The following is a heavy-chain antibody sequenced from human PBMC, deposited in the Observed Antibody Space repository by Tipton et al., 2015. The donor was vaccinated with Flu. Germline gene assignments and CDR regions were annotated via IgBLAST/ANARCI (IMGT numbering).Heavy chain of an antibody. CDR2: IFATGTA. CDR3: ARDLRGYSGYTGGDAFDM. CDR1: GEPLGTHY. J-gene: IGHJ3*02. V-gene: IGHV4-4*07. D-gene: IGHD5-12*01. Sequence: TLSLTCTVPGEPLGTHYWTWFRQPAGERLEWIGRIFATGTAIYNPSLRSRVTLSRDTSKNHISLRLTSATAADTALYYCARDLRGYSGYTGGDAFDMWGRGIMVFVSS.